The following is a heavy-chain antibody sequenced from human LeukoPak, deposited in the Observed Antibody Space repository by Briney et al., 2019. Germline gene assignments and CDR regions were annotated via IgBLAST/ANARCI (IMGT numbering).Heavy chain of an antibody. Sequence: SETLSLTCAVSGGSFSGYYWSWIRQPPGKGLEWIGEINHSGSTNYNPSLKSRVTISVDTSKNQFSLKLSSVTAADTAVYYCARGRAVRAYYYDSSSYFRPTYFDYWGQGTLVTVSS. J-gene: IGHJ4*02. CDR3: ARGRAVRAYYYDSSSYFRPTYFDY. D-gene: IGHD3-22*01. V-gene: IGHV4-34*01. CDR2: INHSGST. CDR1: GGSFSGYY.